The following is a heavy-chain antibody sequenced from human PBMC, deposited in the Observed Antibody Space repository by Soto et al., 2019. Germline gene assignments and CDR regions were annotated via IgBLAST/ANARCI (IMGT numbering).Heavy chain of an antibody. CDR1: GYTFTSYG. CDR2: ISAYDGNT. D-gene: IGHD2-21*02. V-gene: IGHV1-18*01. J-gene: IGHJ4*02. Sequence: GASVKVSCKASGYTFTSYGISWVRQAPGQGLEWMGWISAYDGNTNYAQKLQGRVTMTTDTSTSTAYMELRSLRSDDTAVYYCARDSSAYCGGDCYSPRDCFDYWGQGTLVTVSS. CDR3: ARDSSAYCGGDCYSPRDCFDY.